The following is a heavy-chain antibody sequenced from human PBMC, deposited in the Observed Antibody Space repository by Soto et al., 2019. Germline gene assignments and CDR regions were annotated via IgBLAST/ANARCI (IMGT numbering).Heavy chain of an antibody. J-gene: IGHJ6*02. D-gene: IGHD2-2*01. Sequence: GGSLRLSCTASGFTFGDYAMSWFRQAPGKGLEWVGFIRSKAYGGTTEYAASVKGRFTISRDDSKSIAYLQMNSLKTEDTAVYYCTRESCSSTSCYYYYYGMDVWGQGTTVTVSS. V-gene: IGHV3-49*03. CDR1: GFTFGDYA. CDR3: TRESCSSTSCYYYYYGMDV. CDR2: IRSKAYGGTT.